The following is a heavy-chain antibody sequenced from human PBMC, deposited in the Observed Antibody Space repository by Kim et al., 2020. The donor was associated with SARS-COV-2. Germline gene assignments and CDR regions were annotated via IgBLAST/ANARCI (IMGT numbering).Heavy chain of an antibody. CDR3: AKGRNVGVVTAFDY. CDR2: ISGGGGST. J-gene: IGHJ4*02. CDR1: GFTFDDYA. D-gene: IGHD3-3*01. V-gene: IGHV3-23*01. Sequence: GGSLRLSCAASGFTFDDYAMNWVRQAPGKGLEWVSGISGGGGSTFDAGSVKGRFTISRDNSKNMVYLEMNSLRAEDTAVYYCAKGRNVGVVTAFDYWGQGTLVTVS.